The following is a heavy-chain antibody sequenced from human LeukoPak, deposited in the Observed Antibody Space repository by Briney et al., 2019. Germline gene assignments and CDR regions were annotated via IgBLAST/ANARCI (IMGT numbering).Heavy chain of an antibody. V-gene: IGHV1-2*02. J-gene: IGHJ3*02. Sequence: ASVKVSCKASGYTFTSYYMHWVRQAPGQGLEWMGWINPNSGGTNYAQKFQGRVTLTRDTSISTAYMELSRLRSDDTAVYYCASGSGVPAAIRKGLYAFDIWGQGTMVTVSS. CDR3: ASGSGVPAAIRKGLYAFDI. CDR1: GYTFTSYY. D-gene: IGHD2-2*02. CDR2: INPNSGGT.